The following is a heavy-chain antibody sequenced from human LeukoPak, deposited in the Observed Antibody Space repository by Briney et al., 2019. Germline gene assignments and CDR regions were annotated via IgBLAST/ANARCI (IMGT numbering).Heavy chain of an antibody. Sequence: GGSLRLSCAVSGITLSNYGMSWVRQAPGKGLEWVAGIGGSGGGTNYADSVKGRFTISRDNSKNTLYLQMNSLRAEDTAVYFCAKRGVVIRVILVGFHKEAYYFDSWGQGALVTVSS. CDR3: AKRGVVIRVILVGFHKEAYYFDS. CDR1: GITLSNYG. J-gene: IGHJ4*02. V-gene: IGHV3-23*01. CDR2: IGGSGGGT. D-gene: IGHD3-22*01.